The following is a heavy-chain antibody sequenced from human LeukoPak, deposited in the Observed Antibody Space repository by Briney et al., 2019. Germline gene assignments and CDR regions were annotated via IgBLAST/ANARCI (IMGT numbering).Heavy chain of an antibody. CDR3: ASLSGSSGLYGQWGDRYFDL. J-gene: IGHJ2*01. CDR2: IYSGGST. CDR1: GFTASSTS. Sequence: PGGSLRHSCAASGFTASSTSMSSVRQAPGKGLEWVSLIYSGGSTYYAHSVKGRFTMSREDSKYTLYLQMNRLRAEDTAVYYCASLSGSSGLYGQWGDRYFDLWGRGTLVTVSS. D-gene: IGHD6-19*01. V-gene: IGHV3-53*01.